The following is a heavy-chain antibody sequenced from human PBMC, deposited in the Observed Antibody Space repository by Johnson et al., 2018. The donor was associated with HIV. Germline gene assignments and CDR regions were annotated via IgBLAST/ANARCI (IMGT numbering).Heavy chain of an antibody. CDR3: ASDPVPAAIRAFDI. J-gene: IGHJ3*02. CDR2: IKQDGSEK. D-gene: IGHD2-2*01. CDR1: EFTFSSYW. Sequence: VQLVESGGGLVQPGGSLRLSCAASEFTFSSYWMSWVRQAPGKGLEWVANIKQDGSEKYYVDSVKGRFTISRDNAKNSLYLQMNSLRAEDTAVYYCASDPVPAAIRAFDIWGQGTMVTVSS. V-gene: IGHV3-7*01.